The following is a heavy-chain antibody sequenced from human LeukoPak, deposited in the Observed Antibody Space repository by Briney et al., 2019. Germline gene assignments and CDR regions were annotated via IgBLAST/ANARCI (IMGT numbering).Heavy chain of an antibody. V-gene: IGHV3-64*01. CDR1: GFIFNSYA. CDR3: TRGPGYDYVWGSYRADY. J-gene: IGHJ4*02. CDR2: ITSNGGST. Sequence: GGSLRLSCAASGFIFNSYAMHWVRQAPGRGLEYVSAITSNGGSTFYANSVKGRFTISRDNSKNTLYLQMGSLRAEGMAVYYCTRGPGYDYVWGSYRADYWGQGTLVTVSS. D-gene: IGHD3-16*02.